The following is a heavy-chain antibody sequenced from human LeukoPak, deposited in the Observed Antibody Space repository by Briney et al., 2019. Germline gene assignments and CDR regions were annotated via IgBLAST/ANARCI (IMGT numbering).Heavy chain of an antibody. CDR3: AKDMGIQPWLSDY. CDR1: GFTFSSYA. V-gene: IGHV3-23*01. D-gene: IGHD5-18*01. CDR2: ISGSGGST. J-gene: IGHJ4*02. Sequence: PGRSLRLSCAASGFTFSSYAMHWVRQAPGKGLEWVSAISGSGGSTYYADSVKGRFTISRDNSKNTLYLQMNSLRAEDTAVYYCAKDMGIQPWLSDYWGQGTLVTVSS.